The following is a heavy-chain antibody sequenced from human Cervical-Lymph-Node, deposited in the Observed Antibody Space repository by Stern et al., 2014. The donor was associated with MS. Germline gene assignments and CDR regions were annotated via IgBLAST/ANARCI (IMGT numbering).Heavy chain of an antibody. D-gene: IGHD2-15*01. Sequence: QVQLGQSGAEGKKPGSSVKVSCKASGCTFSSSYPVSWVRHAPGKWLEWMGRIIPILGLPNYAQKFQSRLTITADNSTTTVYMELSSLTSEDTAIYYCARGIVTNRPAATLHNLFDPWGQGTLVTVSS. CDR3: ARGIVTNRPAATLHNLFDP. CDR2: IIPILGLP. J-gene: IGHJ5*02. CDR1: GCTFSSSYP. V-gene: IGHV1-69*09.